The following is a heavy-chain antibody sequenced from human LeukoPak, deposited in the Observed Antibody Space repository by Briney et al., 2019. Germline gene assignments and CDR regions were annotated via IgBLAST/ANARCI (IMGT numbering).Heavy chain of an antibody. CDR2: IVVGSGNT. J-gene: IGHJ4*02. Sequence: SVKVSCKASGFTFSSSAVQWVRQARGQRLEWIGWIVVGSGNTNYAQKFQERVTIIRDTSISTAYMELSRLRYDDTAVYYCASGYRFRNWGQGTLVTVSS. V-gene: IGHV1-58*01. CDR1: GFTFSSSA. D-gene: IGHD5-18*01. CDR3: ASGYRFRN.